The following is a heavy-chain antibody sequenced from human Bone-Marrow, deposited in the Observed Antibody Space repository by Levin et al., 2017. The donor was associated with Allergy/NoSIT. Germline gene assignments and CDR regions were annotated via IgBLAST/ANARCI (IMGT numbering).Heavy chain of an antibody. D-gene: IGHD3-16*01. V-gene: IGHV4-59*01. Sequence: SETLSLTCTVSGGSIRSNYWNWIRQPPGKGLEWIGYIYYSGSTNYNPSLKSRVPISLDTSKNNFSLKVTSVTPADTAVYYCARGNWGYYGMDVWGQGTTVTVSS. CDR3: ARGNWGYYGMDV. CDR2: IYYSGST. J-gene: IGHJ6*02. CDR1: GGSIRSNY.